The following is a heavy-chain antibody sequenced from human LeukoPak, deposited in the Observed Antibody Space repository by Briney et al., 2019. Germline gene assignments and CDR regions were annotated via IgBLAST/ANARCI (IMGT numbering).Heavy chain of an antibody. CDR1: DGSFSGYY. D-gene: IGHD2-2*01. V-gene: IGHV4-34*01. Sequence: SETLSLTCAVYDGSFSGYYWSWIRQPPGKGLEWIGEINHSGSTNYNPSLKSRVTISVDKSKNQFSLKLSSVTAADTAVYYCARRGIYCSSTSCFYWGQGTLVTVSS. CDR3: ARRGIYCSSTSCFY. J-gene: IGHJ4*02. CDR2: INHSGST.